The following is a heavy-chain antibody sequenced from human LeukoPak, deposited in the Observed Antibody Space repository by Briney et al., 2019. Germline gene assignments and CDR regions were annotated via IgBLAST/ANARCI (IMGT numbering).Heavy chain of an antibody. CDR1: GFTFSSYG. Sequence: SGGSLRLSCAASGFTFSSYGMHWVRQAPGKGLEWVAVIWYDGSNKYYADSVKGRFTISRDNAKNTLDLQMDSLRAEDTALYYCAKGSGINHYHWIDPWGQGTLVTVSS. CDR3: AKGSGINHYHWIDP. D-gene: IGHD1-14*01. V-gene: IGHV3-33*03. CDR2: IWYDGSNK. J-gene: IGHJ5*02.